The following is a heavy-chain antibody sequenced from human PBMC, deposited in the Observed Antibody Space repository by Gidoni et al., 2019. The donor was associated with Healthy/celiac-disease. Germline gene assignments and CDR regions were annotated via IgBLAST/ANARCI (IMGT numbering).Heavy chain of an antibody. CDR3: AKGSGLYSSSWDEYFQH. CDR1: GFTFDDYA. V-gene: IGHV3-9*01. Sequence: EVQLVESGGGLVQPGRSLRLSCAASGFTFDDYARHWVRQAPGKGLEWVSGISWNSGSIGYADSVKGRFTISRDNAKNSLYLQMNSLRAEDTALYYCAKGSGLYSSSWDEYFQHWGQGTLVTVSS. D-gene: IGHD6-13*01. J-gene: IGHJ1*01. CDR2: ISWNSGSI.